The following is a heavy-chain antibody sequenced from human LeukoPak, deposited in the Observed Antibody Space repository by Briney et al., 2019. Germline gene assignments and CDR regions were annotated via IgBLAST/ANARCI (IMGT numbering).Heavy chain of an antibody. Sequence: QSGGSLRLSCATSGFTFSTYWMTWVRQAPGKGLEWVANIKQDGSQKYYVDSVKGRFTISRDNAKNSLYLQMNSLRDEDTAVYYCARDSSGGSYEDQGVLGYWGQGTLVTVSS. CDR1: GFTFSTYW. CDR2: IKQDGSQK. CDR3: ARDSSGGSYEDQGVLGY. V-gene: IGHV3-7*01. D-gene: IGHD1-26*01. J-gene: IGHJ4*02.